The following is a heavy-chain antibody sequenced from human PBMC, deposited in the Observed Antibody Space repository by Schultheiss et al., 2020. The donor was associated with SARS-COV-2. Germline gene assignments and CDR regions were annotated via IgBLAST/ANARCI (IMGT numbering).Heavy chain of an antibody. J-gene: IGHJ6*02. CDR1: GGSFSAYY. CDR2: INHSGST. D-gene: IGHD3-3*01. CDR3: GRGYYDFWSGYWGTVDV. V-gene: IGHV4-34*01. Sequence: SETLSLTCAVYGGSFSAYYWSWIRQPPGKGLEWIGEINHSGSTNYNPSLKSRVTISVDTSKNHFSLKLSSLTAADTAFYYCGRGYYDFWSGYWGTVDVWGQGTTVTVSS.